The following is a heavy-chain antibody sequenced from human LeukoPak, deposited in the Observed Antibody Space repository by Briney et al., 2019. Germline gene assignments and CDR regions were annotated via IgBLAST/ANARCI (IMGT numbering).Heavy chain of an antibody. CDR3: ARAGLYYYDSSGYYPFDY. Sequence: KASETLSLTCAVYGGSFSGYYWSWIRQPPGKGLEWIGEINHSGSTNYNPSLKSRVTISVDTSKNQFSLKLSSVTAADTAVYYCARAGLYYYDSSGYYPFDYWGQGTLVTVSS. CDR2: INHSGST. CDR1: GGSFSGYY. J-gene: IGHJ4*02. D-gene: IGHD3-22*01. V-gene: IGHV4-34*01.